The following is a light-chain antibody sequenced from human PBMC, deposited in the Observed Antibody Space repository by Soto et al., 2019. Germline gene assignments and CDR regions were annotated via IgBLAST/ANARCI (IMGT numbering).Light chain of an antibody. CDR1: GSNIGTNT. V-gene: IGLV1-44*01. Sequence: QSALTQPPSASGTPGQRVTISCSGSGSNIGTNTVNWYQQLPGTAPKLLIYRTDQRPAGIPDRFSGSKSSTSASLDISGLQSDDEADYYCTAWDGSLDGRVFGGGTKLTVL. CDR2: RTD. CDR3: TAWDGSLDGRV. J-gene: IGLJ3*02.